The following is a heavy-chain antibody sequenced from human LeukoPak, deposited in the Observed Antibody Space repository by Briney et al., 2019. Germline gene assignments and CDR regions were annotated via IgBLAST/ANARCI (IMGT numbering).Heavy chain of an antibody. J-gene: IGHJ3*02. Sequence: SETLSLTCAVYGGSFSGYYWSWVRQPPGKGLEWIGEINHSGSTNYNPSLKSRVTISVDTSKNQFSLKLSSVTAADTAVYYCARGDIVLMVYLDPTAGDAFDIWGQGTMVTVSS. D-gene: IGHD2-8*01. CDR1: GGSFSGYY. CDR2: INHSGST. V-gene: IGHV4-34*01. CDR3: ARGDIVLMVYLDPTAGDAFDI.